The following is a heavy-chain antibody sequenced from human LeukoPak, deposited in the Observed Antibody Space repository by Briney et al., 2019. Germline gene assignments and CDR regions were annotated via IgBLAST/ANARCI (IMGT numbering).Heavy chain of an antibody. CDR2: MNPNSGNT. V-gene: IGHV1-8*01. CDR1: GYTFTSYD. Sequence: ASVKVSCKASGYTFTSYDINWVRQATGQGLEWMGWMNPNSGNTGYAQKFQGRVTMTRNPSISTAYMELSSLRSEDTAVYYCARVTVRGGYSNYIVDYWGQGTLVTVSS. J-gene: IGHJ4*02. D-gene: IGHD4-4*01. CDR3: ARVTVRGGYSNYIVDY.